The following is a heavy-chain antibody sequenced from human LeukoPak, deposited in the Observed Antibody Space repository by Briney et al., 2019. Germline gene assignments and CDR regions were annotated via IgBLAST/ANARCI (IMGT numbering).Heavy chain of an antibody. CDR3: ARETSGGQLVRWWFDP. CDR2: MNPNSGNT. V-gene: IGHV1-8*02. CDR1: GYTFTSYD. Sequence: GASVKVSCKASGYTFTSYDINWVRQATGQGLEWMGWMNPNSGNTGYAQKFQGRVTMTRDTSISTAYMELSRLRSDDTAVYYCARETSGGQLVRWWFDPWGQGTLVTVSS. D-gene: IGHD6-13*01. J-gene: IGHJ5*02.